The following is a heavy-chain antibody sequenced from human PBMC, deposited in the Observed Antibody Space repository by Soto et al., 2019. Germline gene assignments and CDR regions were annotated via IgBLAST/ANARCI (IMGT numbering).Heavy chain of an antibody. D-gene: IGHD5-18*01. CDR3: ARSLADTAMVDFDY. J-gene: IGHJ4*02. Sequence: SETLSLTCTVSGGSISSGGYYWSWIRQHPGKGLEWIGYIYYSGSTYYNPSLKIRVTISVDTSKNQFSLKLSSVTAADTAVYYCARSLADTAMVDFDYWGQGTQVTVSS. CDR1: GGSISSGGYY. V-gene: IGHV4-31*03. CDR2: IYYSGST.